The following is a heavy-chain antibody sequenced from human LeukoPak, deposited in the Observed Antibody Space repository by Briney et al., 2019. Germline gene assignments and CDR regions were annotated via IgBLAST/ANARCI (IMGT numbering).Heavy chain of an antibody. CDR1: GFTFSSYW. CDR2: ISYDGSNK. J-gene: IGHJ6*02. CDR3: ARDGKAQGMDV. Sequence: GGSLRLSCAASGFTFSSYWMSWVRQAPGKGLEWVAVISYDGSNKYYADSVKGRFTISRDNSKNALYLQMNSLRAEDTAVYYCARDGKAQGMDVWGQGTTVTVSS. D-gene: IGHD1-26*01. V-gene: IGHV3-30-3*01.